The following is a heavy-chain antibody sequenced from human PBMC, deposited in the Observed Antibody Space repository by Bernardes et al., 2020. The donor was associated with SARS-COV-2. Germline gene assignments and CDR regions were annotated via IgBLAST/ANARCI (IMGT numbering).Heavy chain of an antibody. CDR2: IWYDGSNK. D-gene: IGHD6-19*01. CDR3: ARDVPPEYSSGYPVAV. V-gene: IGHV3-33*01. J-gene: IGHJ6*02. CDR1: GFTFSSYG. Sequence: GGSLRLSCAASGFTFSSYGMHWVRQAPGKGLEWVAVIWYDGSNKYYADSVKGRFTISRDNSKNTLYLQMNSLRAEDTAVYYCARDVPPEYSSGYPVAVWGQGTTVTVSS.